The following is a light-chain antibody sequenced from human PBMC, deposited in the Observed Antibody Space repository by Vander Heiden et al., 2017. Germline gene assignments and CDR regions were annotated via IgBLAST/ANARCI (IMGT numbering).Light chain of an antibody. J-gene: IGLJ3*02. CDR2: SKN. V-gene: IGLV1-44*01. Sequence: HSVLTQPPSASGTPGQRVTIYCSGSSSNIGSNTVNWYQQLTGTAPKLLIYSKNQRPSGVPDRFSGSKSGTSASLAISGLQSEDEADYYCAAWDDSLNRVFGGGTKLTVL. CDR1: SSNIGSNT. CDR3: AAWDDSLNRV.